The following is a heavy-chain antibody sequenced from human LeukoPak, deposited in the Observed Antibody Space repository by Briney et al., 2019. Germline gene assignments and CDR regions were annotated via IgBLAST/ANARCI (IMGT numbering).Heavy chain of an antibody. J-gene: IGHJ4*02. V-gene: IGHV3-23*01. D-gene: IGHD6-13*01. CDR2: ISGSGDST. CDR3: AKDFGKWTAGYYFDY. Sequence: PGGSLRLSCAASGFTFSNYAMRWVRQAPGKGLEWVSGISGSGDSTYYADSVKGRFTISRDNSKNTLYLQMNSLRAEDTAVYYCAKDFGKWTAGYYFDYWGQGTLVTVSS. CDR1: GFTFSNYA.